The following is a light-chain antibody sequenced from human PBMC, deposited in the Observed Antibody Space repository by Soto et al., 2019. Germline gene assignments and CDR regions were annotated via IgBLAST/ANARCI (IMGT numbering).Light chain of an antibody. CDR1: QSIRSW. CDR2: DAS. CDR3: QQDESYSPLT. Sequence: DIQMTQSPSTLSASVGDSVTMTCRASQSIRSWLAWYQQKPGKAPKLLIYDASSLESGVPSRFSGRRSGTEFTLTISSLQPEEFGTYYCQQDESYSPLTVGGRTQLDSK. V-gene: IGKV1-5*01. J-gene: IGKJ4*01.